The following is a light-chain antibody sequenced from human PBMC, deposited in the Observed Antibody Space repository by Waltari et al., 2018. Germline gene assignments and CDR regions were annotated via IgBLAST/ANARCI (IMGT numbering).Light chain of an antibody. CDR3: VAWDDSLDGWV. Sequence: QSVLTQPPSASGSPGQSVTISCSGSRSNIRSNTVNWYQQIPGTAPKLLIHSNSQRPSGVPARCSGSKSGTSASLAISGLQSEDEADYYCVAWDDSLDGWVLGGGTKLTVL. CDR2: SNS. V-gene: IGLV1-44*01. J-gene: IGLJ3*02. CDR1: RSNIRSNT.